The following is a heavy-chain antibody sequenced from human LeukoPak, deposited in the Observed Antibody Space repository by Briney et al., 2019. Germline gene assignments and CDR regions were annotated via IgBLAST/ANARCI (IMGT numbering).Heavy chain of an antibody. CDR2: IYYSGST. J-gene: IGHJ5*02. CDR3: ARWYYYDSSGRNWFDP. D-gene: IGHD3-22*01. Sequence: SETPSLTCTVSGGSISSYYWSWIRQPPGKGLEWIGYIYYSGSTNYNPSLKSRVTISVDTSKNQFSLKLSSVTAADTAVYYCARWYYYDSSGRNWFDPWGQGTLVTVSS. V-gene: IGHV4-59*01. CDR1: GGSISSYY.